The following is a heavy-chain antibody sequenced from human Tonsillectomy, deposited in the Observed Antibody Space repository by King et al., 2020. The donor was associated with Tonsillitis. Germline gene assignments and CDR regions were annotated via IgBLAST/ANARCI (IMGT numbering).Heavy chain of an antibody. CDR2: IYYSGST. V-gene: IGHV4-39*07. CDR1: GGYISSSSYY. Sequence: LQLQESGPGLVKPSETLSLTCTGSGGYISSSSYYWGWIRQPQGKGLEWIGSIYYSGSTYYNPSLKSRVTISVATSQNQFSLKLSSLTAADTAEYYCARHGGSVIYNPPYDFDYWGQGTLVTVSS. J-gene: IGHJ4*02. D-gene: IGHD3-10*01. CDR3: ARHGGSVIYNPPYDFDY.